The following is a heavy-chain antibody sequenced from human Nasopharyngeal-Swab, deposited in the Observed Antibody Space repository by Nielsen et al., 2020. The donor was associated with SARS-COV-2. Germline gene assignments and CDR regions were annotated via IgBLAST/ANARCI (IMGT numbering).Heavy chain of an antibody. CDR1: GGTFSSYA. J-gene: IGHJ3*02. Sequence: SVKVSCKASGGTFSSYAISWVRQAPGQGLEWMGGIIPIFGTANYAQKLQGRVTITADESTSTAYMELSSLRSEDTAVYYCAREGRYCSSTSCYLVGGGAFDIWGQGTMVTVSS. CDR3: AREGRYCSSTSCYLVGGGAFDI. D-gene: IGHD2-2*01. V-gene: IGHV1-69*13. CDR2: IIPIFGTA.